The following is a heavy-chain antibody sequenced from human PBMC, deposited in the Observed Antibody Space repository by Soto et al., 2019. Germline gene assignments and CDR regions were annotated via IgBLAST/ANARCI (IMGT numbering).Heavy chain of an antibody. CDR3: AKVYCSSTSCYRGYHYYGMDV. Sequence: EVQLLESGGGLVQPGGSLRLSCAASGFTFSSYAMSWVCQAPGKGLEWVSAISGSGGSTYYADSVKGRFTISRDNSKNTLYLQMNSLRAEDTAVYYCAKVYCSSTSCYRGYHYYGMDVWGQGTTVTVSS. J-gene: IGHJ6*02. CDR2: ISGSGGST. CDR1: GFTFSSYA. D-gene: IGHD2-2*02. V-gene: IGHV3-23*01.